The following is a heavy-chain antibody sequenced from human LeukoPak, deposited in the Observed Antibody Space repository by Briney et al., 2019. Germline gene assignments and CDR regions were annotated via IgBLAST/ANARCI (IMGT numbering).Heavy chain of an antibody. J-gene: IGHJ4*02. CDR1: GGSISSYY. V-gene: IGHV4-59*12. Sequence: SETLSLTCTVSGGSISSYYWSWIRQPPGKGLEWIGEIYHSGSTNYNPFLKSRVTISVDKSKNQFSLKLSSVTAADTAVYYCARGRSSGWYPTYYFDYWGQGTLVTVSS. CDR3: ARGRSSGWYPTYYFDY. CDR2: IYHSGST. D-gene: IGHD6-19*01.